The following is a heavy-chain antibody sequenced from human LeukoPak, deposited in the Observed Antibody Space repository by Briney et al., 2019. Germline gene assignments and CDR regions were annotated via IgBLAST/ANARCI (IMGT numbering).Heavy chain of an antibody. Sequence: GASVKVSCKASGYTFTSYAMHWVRQAPGQRLEWMGWINAGNGNTKYSQKFQGRVTITRDTSASTAYMELSSLRSEDTAVYYCARGWLPRGWYFDYWGQGTLVTVSS. J-gene: IGHJ4*02. CDR1: GYTFTSYA. V-gene: IGHV1-3*01. CDR3: ARGWLPRGWYFDY. CDR2: INAGNGNT. D-gene: IGHD5-12*01.